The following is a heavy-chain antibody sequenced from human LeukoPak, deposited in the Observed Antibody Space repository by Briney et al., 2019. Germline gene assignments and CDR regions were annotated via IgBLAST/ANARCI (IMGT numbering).Heavy chain of an antibody. CDR1: GYTFTSYY. CDR3: ARNAYPSNYGSGDSMDV. D-gene: IGHD3-10*01. CDR2: INPSGGST. J-gene: IGHJ6*04. Sequence: ASVKVSCKASGYTFTSYYIHWVRQAPGQGLEWMGIINPSGGSTNYAQKIQGRVTMTRDTSTSTVYMELSSLRSEDTAVYYCARNAYPSNYGSGDSMDVWGKGTTVTVSS. V-gene: IGHV1-46*01.